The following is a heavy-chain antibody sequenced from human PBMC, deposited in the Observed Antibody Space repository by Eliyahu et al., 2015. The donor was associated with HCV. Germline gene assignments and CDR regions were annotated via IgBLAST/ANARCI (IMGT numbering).Heavy chain of an antibody. J-gene: IGHJ4*02. Sequence: EVQLVQSGAEVKKPGESLKISCKISGYTFRSHWIGWVRQTPGKGLEWMGIIYPGDSDTRLSPSFEGQVAMSVDESINTAYLQWSSLKALDTAIYFCARQRGGDGYKAPLDYWGQGTLVTVSS. CDR2: IYPGDSDT. CDR3: ARQRGGDGYKAPLDY. CDR1: GYTFRSHW. V-gene: IGHV5-51*01. D-gene: IGHD1-14*01.